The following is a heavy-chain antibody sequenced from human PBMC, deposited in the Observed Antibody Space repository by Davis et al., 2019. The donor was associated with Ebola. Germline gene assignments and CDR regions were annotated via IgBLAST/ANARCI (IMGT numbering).Heavy chain of an antibody. CDR2: INHSGST. J-gene: IGHJ5*02. CDR1: SGSFSGYY. D-gene: IGHD4-11*01. CDR3: ARGYSNWFDP. Sequence: SETLSLTCAVYSGSFSGYYWSWIRQPPGKGLEWIGEINHSGSTNYNPSLKSRVTISVDTSKNQFSLKLSSVTAADTAVYYCARGYSNWFDPWGQGTLVTVSS. V-gene: IGHV4-34*01.